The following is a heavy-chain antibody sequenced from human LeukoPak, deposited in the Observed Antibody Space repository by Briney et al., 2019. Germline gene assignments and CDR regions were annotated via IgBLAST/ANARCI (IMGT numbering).Heavy chain of an antibody. CDR2: RKEDGSEK. D-gene: IGHD3-22*01. J-gene: IGHJ4*02. Sequence: GGSLRLSCAASGFTLRSHWTSWARHDPGEGLEWVVNRKEDGSEKDYVATVKGRFTIFRDNAKNSLYLQMNSLRAEDTAVYYCARESYDDEHYFDSWGQGTLVTVSS. CDR1: GFTLRSHW. V-gene: IGHV3-7*05. CDR3: ARESYDDEHYFDS.